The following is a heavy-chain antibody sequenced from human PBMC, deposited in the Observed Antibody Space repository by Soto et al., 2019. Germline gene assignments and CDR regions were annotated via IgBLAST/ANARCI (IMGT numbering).Heavy chain of an antibody. V-gene: IGHV3-30*09. Sequence: PGGSLRLSCAASGFTFSSYAMHWVRQAPGKGLEWVAVISYDGSNKYYADSVKGRFAISRDNSKNTLYLQMNSLRAEDTAVYYCAKDGSLYSSSWLDYWGQGTLVTVSS. D-gene: IGHD6-13*01. CDR2: ISYDGSNK. CDR3: AKDGSLYSSSWLDY. CDR1: GFTFSSYA. J-gene: IGHJ4*02.